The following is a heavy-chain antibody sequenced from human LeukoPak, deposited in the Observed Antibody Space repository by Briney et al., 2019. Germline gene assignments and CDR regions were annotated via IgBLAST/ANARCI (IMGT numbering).Heavy chain of an antibody. CDR1: GFTFSDYY. V-gene: IGHV3-11*04. Sequence: PGGSLRLSCAASGFTFSDYYMSWIRQAPGKGLVWVSYISSSGTTIYYADSVKGRFTVSRDNAKNSLYLQMNSLRAEDTAVYYCARALGYCSGGSCYSFDYWGQGTLVTVSS. D-gene: IGHD2-15*01. CDR2: ISSSGTTI. CDR3: ARALGYCSGGSCYSFDY. J-gene: IGHJ4*02.